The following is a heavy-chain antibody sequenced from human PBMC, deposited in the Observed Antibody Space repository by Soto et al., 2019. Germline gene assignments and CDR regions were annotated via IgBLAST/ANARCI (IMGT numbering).Heavy chain of an antibody. D-gene: IGHD6-6*01. Sequence: SLRLSCAASGFTFSSYAMSWVRQAPGKGLEWVSAISGSGGSTYYADSVKGRFTISRDNSKNTLYLQMNSLRAEDTAVYYCAKGRVVYSSSSGGMDVWGQGTTVTVSS. V-gene: IGHV3-23*01. CDR1: GFTFSSYA. CDR2: ISGSGGST. J-gene: IGHJ6*02. CDR3: AKGRVVYSSSSGGMDV.